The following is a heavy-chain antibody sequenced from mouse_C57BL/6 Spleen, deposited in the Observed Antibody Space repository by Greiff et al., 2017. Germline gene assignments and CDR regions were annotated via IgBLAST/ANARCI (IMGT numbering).Heavy chain of an antibody. D-gene: IGHD2-4*01. J-gene: IGHJ3*01. V-gene: IGHV3-6*01. CDR1: GYSITSGYY. Sequence: VQLQQSGPGLVKPSQSLSLTCSVTGYSITSGYYWNWIRQFPGNKLEWMGYISYDGSNNYNPSLKNRISITRDTSKNQFFLKLNSVTTEDTATYYCASYYDYPFAYWGQGTLVTVSA. CDR2: ISYDGSN. CDR3: ASYYDYPFAY.